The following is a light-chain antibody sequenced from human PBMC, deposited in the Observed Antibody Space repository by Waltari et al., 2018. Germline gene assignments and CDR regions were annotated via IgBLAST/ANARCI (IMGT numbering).Light chain of an antibody. V-gene: IGLV3-21*04. J-gene: IGLJ3*02. Sequence: YVLTQPPSVSVAPGKTARLTCGGDNIGRKRVSGYQQKPGQAPVLVMFYDSDRPSGVPDRVSGSNTGNTATLTISWVEAGDEADYHCQVWDDVTDSGVFGGGTKLTVL. CDR1: NIGRKR. CDR2: YDS. CDR3: QVWDDVTDSGV.